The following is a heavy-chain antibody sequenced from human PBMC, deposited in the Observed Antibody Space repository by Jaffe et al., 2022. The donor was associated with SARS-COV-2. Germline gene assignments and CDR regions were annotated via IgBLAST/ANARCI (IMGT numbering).Heavy chain of an antibody. V-gene: IGHV3-7*01. Sequence: EVQLVESGGGMVQPGGSLRLSCAASGFTFSSYWMAWVRQAPGEGLELVANIDLDGSEKYYVDSVKGRFTISRDNAKNSLYLQMNSLRADDTAVYYCARDWRYFDASGGYCDYWGQGTLVTVSS. CDR3: ARDWRYFDASGGYCDY. J-gene: IGHJ4*02. CDR2: IDLDGSEK. D-gene: IGHD2-21*01. CDR1: GFTFSSYW.